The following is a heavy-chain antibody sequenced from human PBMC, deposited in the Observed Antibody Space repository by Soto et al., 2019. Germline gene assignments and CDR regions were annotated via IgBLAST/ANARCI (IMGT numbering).Heavy chain of an antibody. D-gene: IGHD3-3*01. CDR3: ARDPYDFWSAKRPYNWFDP. CDR2: IWYDGSNK. J-gene: IGHJ5*02. V-gene: IGHV3-33*01. Sequence: GGSLRLSCAASGFTFSSYGMHWVRQAPGKGLEWVAVIWYDGSNKYYADSVKGRFTISRDNSKNTLYLQMNSLRAEDTAVYYCARDPYDFWSAKRPYNWFDPWGQGTLVTVSS. CDR1: GFTFSSYG.